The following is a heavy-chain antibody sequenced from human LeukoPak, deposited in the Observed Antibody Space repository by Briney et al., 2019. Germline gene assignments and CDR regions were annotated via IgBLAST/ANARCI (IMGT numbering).Heavy chain of an antibody. CDR3: ARVRLHYGSGGYRRWRYGMDV. J-gene: IGHJ6*02. D-gene: IGHD3-10*01. V-gene: IGHV4-34*01. Sequence: SETLSLTCAVYVGSFSGYYWSWIRQPPGKGLEWIGEINDSGSTNYNPSLKSRVTISVDTSKNQFSLKLSSVTAAETAVYYCARVRLHYGSGGYRRWRYGMDVWGQGTTVTVSS. CDR2: INDSGST. CDR1: VGSFSGYY.